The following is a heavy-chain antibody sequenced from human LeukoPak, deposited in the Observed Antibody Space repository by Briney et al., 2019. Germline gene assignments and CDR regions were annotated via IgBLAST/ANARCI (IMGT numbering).Heavy chain of an antibody. V-gene: IGHV1-69*04. CDR3: ARSQRGYSYGNWFGP. CDR1: GGTFSSYA. J-gene: IGHJ5*02. CDR2: IIPILGIA. D-gene: IGHD5-18*01. Sequence: SVKVSCKASGGTFSSYAISWVRQAPGQGLEWMGRIIPILGIANYAQKFQGRVTITADKSTSTAYMELSSLRSEDTAVYYCARSQRGYSYGNWFGPWGQGTLVTVSS.